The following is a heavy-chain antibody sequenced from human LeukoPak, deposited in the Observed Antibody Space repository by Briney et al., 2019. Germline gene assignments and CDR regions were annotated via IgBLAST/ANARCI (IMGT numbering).Heavy chain of an antibody. D-gene: IGHD1-26*01. CDR1: GFTFSSYA. V-gene: IGHV3-23*01. CDR3: AKDGWELGFYDY. CDR2: ISGSGGST. Sequence: GGSLRLSCAASGFTFSSYAMNWVRQAPGKGLEWVSAISGSGGSTYYADSVKGRFTISRDNSKNTLYLQMNSLRAEDTDVYYCAKDGWELGFYDYWGQGTLVTVSS. J-gene: IGHJ4*02.